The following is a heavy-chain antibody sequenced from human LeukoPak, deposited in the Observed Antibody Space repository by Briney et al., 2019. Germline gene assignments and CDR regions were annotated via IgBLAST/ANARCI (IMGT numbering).Heavy chain of an antibody. CDR1: GFTFSSYG. Sequence: GRSLRLSCAASGFTFSSYGMHWVRQAPGKGLEWVAVIWYDGSNKYYADSVKGRFTISRDNSKNTLYLQMNSLRAEDTAVYYCARDRYCSSTSCWGGWFDPWGQRTLVTVSS. D-gene: IGHD2-2*01. J-gene: IGHJ5*02. V-gene: IGHV3-33*01. CDR2: IWYDGSNK. CDR3: ARDRYCSSTSCWGGWFDP.